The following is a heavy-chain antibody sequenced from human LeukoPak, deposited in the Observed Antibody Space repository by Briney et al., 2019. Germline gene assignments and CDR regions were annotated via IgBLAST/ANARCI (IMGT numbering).Heavy chain of an antibody. CDR1: GFTFSSYG. Sequence: GGSLRLSCAASGFTFSSYGMHWVRQAPGKGLEWVAVISYDGSNKYYADSVKGRFTISRDNSKNTLYLQMNSLRAEDTAVYYCARDTGSYPRYFDYWGQGTLVTVSS. J-gene: IGHJ4*02. D-gene: IGHD1-26*01. CDR2: ISYDGSNK. CDR3: ARDTGSYPRYFDY. V-gene: IGHV3-30*03.